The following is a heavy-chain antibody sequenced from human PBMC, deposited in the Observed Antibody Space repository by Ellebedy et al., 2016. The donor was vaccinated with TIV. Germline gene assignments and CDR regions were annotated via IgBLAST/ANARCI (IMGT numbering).Heavy chain of an antibody. CDR3: ARCPHQLRSIFYYGMDV. J-gene: IGHJ6*02. D-gene: IGHD4-17*01. CDR2: ISSSSSYT. Sequence: PGGSLRLSCAASGFSFSDFYMSWIRQAPGKGLDWVSYISSSSSYTNYADSVKGRFTISRDNAKNSLYLQMNSLRAEDTAVYYCARCPHQLRSIFYYGMDVWGQGATVTVSS. V-gene: IGHV3-11*06. CDR1: GFSFSDFY.